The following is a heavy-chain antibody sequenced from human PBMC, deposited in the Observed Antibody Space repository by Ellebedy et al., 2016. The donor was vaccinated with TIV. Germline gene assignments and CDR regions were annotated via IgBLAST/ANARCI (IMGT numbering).Heavy chain of an antibody. V-gene: IGHV3-23*01. Sequence: GGSLRLXCAASGFTFSSYAMSWVRQAPGKGLEWVSAITDSGGSTYHADSVKGRFTISRDNSKNTLYLQMNSLRADDTGVYYCAKGSATARPYYFDYWGLGTLVTVSS. CDR2: ITDSGGST. D-gene: IGHD5-12*01. CDR1: GFTFSSYA. CDR3: AKGSATARPYYFDY. J-gene: IGHJ4*02.